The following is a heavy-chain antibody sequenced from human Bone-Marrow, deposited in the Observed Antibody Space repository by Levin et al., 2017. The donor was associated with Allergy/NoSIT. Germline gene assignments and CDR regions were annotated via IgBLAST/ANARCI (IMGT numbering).Heavy chain of an antibody. Sequence: PGGSLRLSCAASGFTFSSYGMHWVRQAPGKGLEWVALISFDGNDKYYADSVKGRFTISRDSSGNTLSLQMSSLSVEDTAIYYCGKQLGTAYSLPPLPSWGPGTLVTVS. V-gene: IGHV3-30*18. CDR1: GFTFSSYG. J-gene: IGHJ5*02. D-gene: IGHD2-21*01. CDR3: GKQLGTAYSLPPLPS. CDR2: ISFDGNDK.